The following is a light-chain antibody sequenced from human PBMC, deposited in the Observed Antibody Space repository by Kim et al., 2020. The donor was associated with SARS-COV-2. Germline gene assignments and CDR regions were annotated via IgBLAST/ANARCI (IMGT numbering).Light chain of an antibody. J-gene: IGLJ3*02. Sequence: QSVLTQPPSVSEAPRQRVTISCSGSSSNVGYIAVNWYQQHPGKAPKLLIYYGDVLASGVSDRFSGSKSGTSASLAISGLQSEDEADYYCAAWDDSLNARVFGGGTQLTVL. V-gene: IGLV1-36*01. CDR3: AAWDDSLNARV. CDR1: SSNVGYIA. CDR2: YGD.